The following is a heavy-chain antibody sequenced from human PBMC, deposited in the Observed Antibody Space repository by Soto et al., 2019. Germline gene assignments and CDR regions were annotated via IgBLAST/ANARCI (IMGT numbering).Heavy chain of an antibody. J-gene: IGHJ6*02. CDR3: ARVAAHDPNYYYYGMDV. V-gene: IGHV4-30-4*01. CDR1: GGSISSGDYY. CDR2: IYYSGST. Sequence: QVQLQESGPGLVKPSQTLSLTCTVSGGSISSGDYYWSWIHQPPGKGLEWIGYIYYSGSTYYNPSLKSRVTISVDTSKNQFSLKLSSVTAADTAVYYCARVAAHDPNYYYYGMDVWGQGTTVTVSS. D-gene: IGHD2-15*01.